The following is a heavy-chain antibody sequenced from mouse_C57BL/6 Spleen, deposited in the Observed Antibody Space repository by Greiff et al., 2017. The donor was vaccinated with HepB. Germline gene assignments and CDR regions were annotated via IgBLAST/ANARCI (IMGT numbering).Heavy chain of an antibody. CDR3: ARDLNWDEAMDY. D-gene: IGHD4-1*02. V-gene: IGHV3-6*01. J-gene: IGHJ4*01. Sequence: EVKLMESGPGLVKPSQSLSLTCSVTGYSITSGYYWYWIRQFPGNKLEWMGYISYDGSNNYNPSLKNRISITRDTSKNQFFLKLNSVTTEDTATYYCARDLNWDEAMDYWGQGTSVTVSS. CDR2: ISYDGSN. CDR1: GYSITSGYY.